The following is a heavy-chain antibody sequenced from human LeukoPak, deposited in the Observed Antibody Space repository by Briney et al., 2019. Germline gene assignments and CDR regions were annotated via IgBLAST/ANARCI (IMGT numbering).Heavy chain of an antibody. Sequence: SVKVSCKASGGTFSSYAISWVRQAPGQGLEWMGRIIPIFGTANYAQKFQGRVTITTDESTSTAYMELSSLRSEDTAVYYCAGGHSSGILDYWGQGTLVTVSS. D-gene: IGHD3-22*01. V-gene: IGHV1-69*05. CDR2: IIPIFGTA. J-gene: IGHJ4*02. CDR3: AGGHSSGILDY. CDR1: GGTFSSYA.